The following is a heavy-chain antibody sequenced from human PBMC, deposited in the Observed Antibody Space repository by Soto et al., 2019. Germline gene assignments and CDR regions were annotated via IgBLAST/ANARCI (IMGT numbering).Heavy chain of an antibody. Sequence: EVQLVESGGGLVKPGESLRLSCAASDLSFSNAYINWVRQAPEKGLEWVGRIKSKTDGGTIDYAAPVKGRFIISRDDSSNTVYLQMNSLKTEDTAVYYCTTRGALGYWGQGTLVTVSS. CDR2: IKSKTDGGTI. D-gene: IGHD2-15*01. J-gene: IGHJ4*02. V-gene: IGHV3-15*07. CDR3: TTRGALGY. CDR1: DLSFSNAY.